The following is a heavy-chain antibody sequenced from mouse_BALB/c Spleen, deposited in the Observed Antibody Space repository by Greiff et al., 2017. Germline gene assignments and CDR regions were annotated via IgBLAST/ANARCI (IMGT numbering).Heavy chain of an antibody. CDR1: GYTFTSYW. CDR3: ARSANWDSYYYAMDY. CDR2: INPSTGYT. Sequence: QVQLQQSGAELAKPGASVKMSCKASGYTFTSYWMHWVKQRPGQGLEWIGYINPSTGYTEYNQKFKDKATLTADKSSSTAYMQLSSLTSEDSAVYYCARSANWDSYYYAMDYWGQGTSVTVSS. D-gene: IGHD4-1*01. J-gene: IGHJ4*01. V-gene: IGHV1-7*01.